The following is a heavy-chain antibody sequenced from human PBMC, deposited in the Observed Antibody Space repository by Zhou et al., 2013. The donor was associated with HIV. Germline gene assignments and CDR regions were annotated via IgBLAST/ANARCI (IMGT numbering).Heavy chain of an antibody. J-gene: IGHJ6*03. CDR3: ARERGTWERGTTYYYMDV. D-gene: IGHD1-26*01. CDR2: IIPIFGTA. Sequence: QVQLVQSGAEVRKPGSSVKVSCRLFGDTFSSSYAITWVRQAPGQGLEWMGGIIPIFGTANYAQKFQGRVTITTDESTSTAYMELSSLRSEDTAVYYCARERGTWERGTTYYYMDVWGKGTTVTVSS. V-gene: IGHV1-69*05. CDR1: GDTFSSSYA.